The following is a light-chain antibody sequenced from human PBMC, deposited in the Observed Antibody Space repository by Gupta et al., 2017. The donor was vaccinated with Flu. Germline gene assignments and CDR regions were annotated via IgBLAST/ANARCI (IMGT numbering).Light chain of an antibody. CDR3: QQYGGSPHT. Sequence: ATLSLSPGERATLSCRANQSVSGTYLAWYQQKPGQAPRLLIYRASSRATGIPDRFSASGSGTDFTLTISRLEPEDFAVYYCQQYGGSPHTFGQGTKLEIK. V-gene: IGKV3-20*01. J-gene: IGKJ2*01. CDR1: QSVSGTY. CDR2: RAS.